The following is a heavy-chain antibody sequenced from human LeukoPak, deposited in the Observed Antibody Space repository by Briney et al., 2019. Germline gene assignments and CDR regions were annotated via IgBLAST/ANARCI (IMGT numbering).Heavy chain of an antibody. D-gene: IGHD4-17*01. Sequence: SETLSLTCTVSGYSISSTYYWGWIRQPPGKGLEWIGSVYHSGSTYYNPSLKSRVTISVDTSKNQFSLKLSSVTAADTAVYYCARDPGAYGDFYAFDIWGQGTMVTVSS. V-gene: IGHV4-38-2*02. CDR1: GYSISSTYY. J-gene: IGHJ3*02. CDR2: VYHSGST. CDR3: ARDPGAYGDFYAFDI.